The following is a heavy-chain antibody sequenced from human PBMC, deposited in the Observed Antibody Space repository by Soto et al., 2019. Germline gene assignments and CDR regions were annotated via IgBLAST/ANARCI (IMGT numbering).Heavy chain of an antibody. J-gene: IGHJ4*02. Sequence: GGSLRLSCAASGFTFSSYAMHWVRQAPGKGLEWVAVISYDGSNKYYADSVKGRLTISRDNSKNTLYLQMNSLRAEDTAVYYCARATCGYSYGRCSFDYWGQGTMVTVSS. D-gene: IGHD5-18*01. CDR2: ISYDGSNK. V-gene: IGHV3-30-3*01. CDR3: ARATCGYSYGRCSFDY. CDR1: GFTFSSYA.